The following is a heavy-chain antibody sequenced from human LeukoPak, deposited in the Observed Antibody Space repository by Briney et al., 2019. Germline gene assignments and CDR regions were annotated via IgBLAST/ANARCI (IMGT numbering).Heavy chain of an antibody. CDR1: GYSISSGYY. J-gene: IGHJ5*02. Sequence: SETLSLTCAVSGYSISSGYYWGWSRQPPGKGGEWIGSIYHSGSTYYNPSLKSRVTISVDTSKNQFSLKLSSVTAADTAVYYCAKKGYYDFWSGYYTEWFDPWGQGTLVTVSS. CDR2: IYHSGST. V-gene: IGHV4-38-2*01. CDR3: AKKGYYDFWSGYYTEWFDP. D-gene: IGHD3-3*01.